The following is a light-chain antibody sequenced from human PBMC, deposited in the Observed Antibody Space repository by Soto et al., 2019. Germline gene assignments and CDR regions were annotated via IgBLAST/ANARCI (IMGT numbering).Light chain of an antibody. CDR3: QQYDRYPVT. CDR2: KAS. Sequence: DSQMTQSPSTLAASVGDRVTITCRASQSISSWLAWYQQKPGKAPKLLIYKASLLQSGVPSRFSGSGSGTEFTLTISSLQPDDFATYYCQQYDRYPVTFGGGTKVEVK. V-gene: IGKV1-5*03. CDR1: QSISSW. J-gene: IGKJ4*01.